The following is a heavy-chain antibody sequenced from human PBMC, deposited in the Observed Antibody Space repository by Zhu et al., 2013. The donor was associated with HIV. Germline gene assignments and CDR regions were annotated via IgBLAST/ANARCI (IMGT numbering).Heavy chain of an antibody. J-gene: IGHJ6*02. CDR2: MNPNSGNT. V-gene: IGHV1-8*01. CDR3: ARPQRRGYGMDV. D-gene: IGHD7-27*01. Sequence: VQLVQSGAEVKKPGASVKVSCKASGYTFTTYDLNWVRQATGQGLEWMGWMNPNSGNTGYAQKFQGRVTMTRNTSITTAYMELSSLRSEDTAVYYCARPQRRGYGMDVWGQGTTVTVSS. CDR1: GYTFTTYD.